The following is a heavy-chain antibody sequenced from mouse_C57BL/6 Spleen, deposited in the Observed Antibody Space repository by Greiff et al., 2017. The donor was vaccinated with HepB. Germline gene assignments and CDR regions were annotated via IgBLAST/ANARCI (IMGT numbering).Heavy chain of an antibody. D-gene: IGHD4-1*02. CDR1: GYAFSSSW. J-gene: IGHJ2*01. V-gene: IGHV1-82*01. CDR3: ARSTEDYFDY. CDR2: IYPGDGDT. Sequence: VKLMESGPELVKPGASVKISCKASGYAFSSSWMNWVKQRPGKGLEWIGRIYPGDGDTNYNGKFKGKATLTADKSSSTAYMQLSSLTSEDSAVYFCARSTEDYFDYWGQGTTLTVSS.